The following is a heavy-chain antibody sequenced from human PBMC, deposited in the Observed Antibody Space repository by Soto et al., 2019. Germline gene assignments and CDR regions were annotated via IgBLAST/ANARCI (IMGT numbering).Heavy chain of an antibody. CDR3: AAHVVVVAATRGWFDP. CDR1: GFTFSSYS. Sequence: GSMRVSCAGSGFTFSSYSMNWVRQAPGNGLEWVSSISSSSSYIYYADSVKGRFTISRDNAKNSLYLQMNSLRAEDTAVYYCAAHVVVVAATRGWFDPWGQGTLVTVSS. D-gene: IGHD2-15*01. J-gene: IGHJ5*02. CDR2: ISSSSSYI. V-gene: IGHV3-21*01.